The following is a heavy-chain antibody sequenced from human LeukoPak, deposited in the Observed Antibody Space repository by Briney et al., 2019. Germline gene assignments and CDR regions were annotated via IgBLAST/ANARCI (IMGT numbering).Heavy chain of an antibody. J-gene: IGHJ3*02. V-gene: IGHV3-21*04. Sequence: GGSLRLSCAASGFTFSSYSMNWVRQAPGKGLEWVSSISSSSYIYYADSVKGRFTISRDNAKNSLYLQMNSLRAEDTAVYYCARGGRWELPRPYAFDMWGQGTMVTVSS. D-gene: IGHD1-26*01. CDR1: GFTFSSYS. CDR3: ARGGRWELPRPYAFDM. CDR2: ISSSSYI.